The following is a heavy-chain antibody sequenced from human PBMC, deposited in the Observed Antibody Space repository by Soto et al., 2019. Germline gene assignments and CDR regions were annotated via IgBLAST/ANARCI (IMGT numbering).Heavy chain of an antibody. V-gene: IGHV3-11*01. CDR1: GFTFSDYY. D-gene: IGHD6-19*01. CDR3: ARGIAVAGTDAFDI. CDR2: ISSSGSTI. J-gene: IGHJ3*02. Sequence: GSLRLSCAASGFTFSDYYMSWIRQAPGRGLEWVSYISSSGSTIYYADSVKGRFTISRDNAKNSLYLQMNSLRAEDTAVYYCARGIAVAGTDAFDIWGQGTMVTVSS.